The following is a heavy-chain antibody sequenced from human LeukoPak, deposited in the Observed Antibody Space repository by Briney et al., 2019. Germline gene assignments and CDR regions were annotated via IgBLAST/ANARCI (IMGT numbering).Heavy chain of an antibody. D-gene: IGHD3-10*01. CDR3: ARTYGSGSHNWFDP. CDR1: GFTFSSYG. J-gene: IGHJ5*02. V-gene: IGHV3-30*02. Sequence: GGSLRLSCAASGFTFSSYGMHWVRQAPGKGLEWVAFIRYDGSNKYYADSVKGRFTISRDNSKNTLYLQMNSLRAEDTAVYYCARTYGSGSHNWFDPWGQGTLVTVSS. CDR2: IRYDGSNK.